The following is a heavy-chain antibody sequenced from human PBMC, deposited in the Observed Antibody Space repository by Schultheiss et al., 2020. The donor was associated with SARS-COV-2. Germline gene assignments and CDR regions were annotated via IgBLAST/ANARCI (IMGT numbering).Heavy chain of an antibody. Sequence: GGSLRLSCAASGFSLSSYGMHWVRQAPGKGLEWVSSISSRSDYKYYADSVKGRFTISRDNARNSLYLQMNSLTAEDTAVYYCARVSSSWYGRRASYYYYMDVWGKGTTVNVSS. V-gene: IGHV3-21*04. CDR3: ARVSSSWYGRRASYYYYMDV. J-gene: IGHJ6*03. CDR1: GFSLSSYG. CDR2: ISSRSDYK. D-gene: IGHD6-13*01.